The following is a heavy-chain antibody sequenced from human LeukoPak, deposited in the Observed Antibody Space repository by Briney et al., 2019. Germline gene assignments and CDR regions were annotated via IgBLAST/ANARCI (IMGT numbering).Heavy chain of an antibody. CDR1: GFTFSSCA. V-gene: IGHV3-23*01. Sequence: GGSLRLSCAASGFTFSSCAMSWVRQAPGKGLEWVSAISGSGGSTYYADSVKGRFTISRDNSKNTLYLQMNSLRAEDTAVYYCAKYRNDIGAFDIWGQGTMVTVS. J-gene: IGHJ3*02. CDR2: ISGSGGST. D-gene: IGHD5-12*01. CDR3: AKYRNDIGAFDI.